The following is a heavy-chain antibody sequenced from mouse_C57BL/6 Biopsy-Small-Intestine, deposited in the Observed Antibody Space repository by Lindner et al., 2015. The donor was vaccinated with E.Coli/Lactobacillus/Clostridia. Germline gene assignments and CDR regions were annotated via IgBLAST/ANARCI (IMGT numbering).Heavy chain of an antibody. Sequence: VQLQESGPELVKPGASVKISCKASGYAFSGSWMNWVKQRPGKGLEWIGRIFPGDGDTNYNGKFMGKATLTADKSSSTAYMQLSSLTSEDSAVYFCARPGDYGSSLYYTMDYWGQGTSVTVSS. CDR2: IFPGDGDT. J-gene: IGHJ4*01. CDR3: ARPGDYGSSLYYTMDY. V-gene: IGHV1-82*01. CDR1: GYAFSGSW. D-gene: IGHD1-1*01.